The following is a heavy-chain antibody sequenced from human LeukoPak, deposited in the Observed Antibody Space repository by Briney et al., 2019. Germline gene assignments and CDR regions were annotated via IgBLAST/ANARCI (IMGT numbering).Heavy chain of an antibody. V-gene: IGHV3-33*01. CDR3: ARANKRPRGYFYYGLDV. D-gene: IGHD1-14*01. J-gene: IGHJ6*02. Sequence: SLRLSCAASGFTFSSYGMHWVRQAPGKGLEWVAVIWYDGSNKYYADSVKGRFTISRDNSKNTLYLQMNSLRAEDTAVYYCARANKRPRGYFYYGLDVWGQGTTVTVSS. CDR1: GFTFSSYG. CDR2: IWYDGSNK.